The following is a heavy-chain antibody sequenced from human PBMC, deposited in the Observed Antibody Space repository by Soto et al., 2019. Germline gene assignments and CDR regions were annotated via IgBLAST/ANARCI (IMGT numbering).Heavy chain of an antibody. Sequence: QVQLVQSGAEVKKPGSSVKVSCKASGGTFSSYTISWVRQAPGQGLEWMGRIIPILGIANYAQKFQGRVTLTADKSTSTAYMELSSLRSEDTAVYYCARDGIRGAFDIWGQGTMVTVSS. D-gene: IGHD1-26*01. J-gene: IGHJ3*02. CDR3: ARDGIRGAFDI. CDR1: GGTFSSYT. V-gene: IGHV1-69*08. CDR2: IIPILGIA.